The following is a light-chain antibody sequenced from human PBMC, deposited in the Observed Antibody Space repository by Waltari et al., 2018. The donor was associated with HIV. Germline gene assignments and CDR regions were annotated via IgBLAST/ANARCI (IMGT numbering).Light chain of an antibody. CDR2: DVS. CDR1: SSAVGSYNY. J-gene: IGLJ1*01. V-gene: IGLV2-23*02. CDR3: CSYAGSNTYL. Sequence: QSALTQPASVSGFPGQSITISCTGCSSAVGSYNYVSWYQQHPGKATKLWIYDVSKPPSGVSNRFSGSKSGNTASLTISGLQAEDEADYYCCSYAGSNTYLFGTGTEVTVL.